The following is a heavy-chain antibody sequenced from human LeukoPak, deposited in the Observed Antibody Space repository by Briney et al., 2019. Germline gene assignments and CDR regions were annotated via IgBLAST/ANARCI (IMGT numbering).Heavy chain of an antibody. V-gene: IGHV1-69*06. J-gene: IGHJ3*02. Sequence: GASVKVSCKASGDTFSIYAISWLRQAPGQGLEWMGGIIPIFDTPNYAQKFQGRVTITAEKSTSTAYMELSSLRSEDTAVYYCARDPKLAAAGTGDAFDIWGQGTVVTVSS. D-gene: IGHD6-13*01. CDR2: IIPIFDTP. CDR3: ARDPKLAAAGTGDAFDI. CDR1: GDTFSIYA.